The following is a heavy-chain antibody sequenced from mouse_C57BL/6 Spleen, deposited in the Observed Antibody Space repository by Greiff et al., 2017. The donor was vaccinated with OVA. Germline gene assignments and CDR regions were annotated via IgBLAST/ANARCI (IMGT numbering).Heavy chain of an antibody. D-gene: IGHD2-3*01. Sequence: QVQLQQPGAELVRPGSSVKLSCKASGYTFTSYWMHWVKQRPIQGLEWIGNIDPSDSETHYNQKFKDKATLTVDKSSSTAYMQLSSLTSEDSAVYYCARREDDGYYDYAMDYWGQGTSVTVSS. CDR3: ARREDDGYYDYAMDY. V-gene: IGHV1-52*01. J-gene: IGHJ4*01. CDR2: IDPSDSET. CDR1: GYTFTSYW.